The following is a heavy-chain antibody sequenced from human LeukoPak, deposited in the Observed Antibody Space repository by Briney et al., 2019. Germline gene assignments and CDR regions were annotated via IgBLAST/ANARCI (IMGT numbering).Heavy chain of an antibody. Sequence: PGGSLRLSCAASGFAFSSYSMNWVRQAPGKGLEWVPYISSSSSNIHYADSVKGRFTISRDNAKNSLYLQMNSLRAEDTAVYYCARAYSSGWAGLDYWGQGTLVTVSS. V-gene: IGHV3-21*01. J-gene: IGHJ4*02. CDR1: GFAFSSYS. CDR2: ISSSSSNI. CDR3: ARAYSSGWAGLDY. D-gene: IGHD6-19*01.